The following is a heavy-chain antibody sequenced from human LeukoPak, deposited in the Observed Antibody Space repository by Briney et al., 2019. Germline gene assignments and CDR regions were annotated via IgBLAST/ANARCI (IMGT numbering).Heavy chain of an antibody. J-gene: IGHJ4*02. CDR1: GFTFSNYS. D-gene: IGHD3-22*01. CDR3: AKEDDSSGQYPALTDY. Sequence: PGGSLRLSCAASGFTFSNYSINWVRQAPGKGLEWVAVISYDGSNKYYADSVKGRFTISRDNSKNTLYLQMNSLRAEDTAVYYCAKEDDSSGQYPALTDYWGQGTLVTVSS. V-gene: IGHV3-30*18. CDR2: ISYDGSNK.